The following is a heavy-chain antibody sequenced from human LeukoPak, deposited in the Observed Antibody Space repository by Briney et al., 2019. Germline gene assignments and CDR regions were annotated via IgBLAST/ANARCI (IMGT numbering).Heavy chain of an antibody. D-gene: IGHD1-1*01. CDR1: GFTFSSYG. J-gene: IGHJ4*02. CDR3: AKAPPYKKYFDY. V-gene: IGHV3-33*06. Sequence: GRSLRLSCAASGFTFSSYGMYWVRQAPGKGLEWVAVIWYDGSKKYYGDSVKGRFTISRDNSKNTLYLQMNSLRAEDTAVYYCAKAPPYKKYFDYWGQGTLVTVSS. CDR2: IWYDGSKK.